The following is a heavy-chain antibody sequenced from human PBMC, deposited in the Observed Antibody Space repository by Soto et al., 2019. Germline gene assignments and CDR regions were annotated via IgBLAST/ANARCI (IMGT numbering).Heavy chain of an antibody. Sequence: GASVKVSCKTSGYTFTVNFIHWARQAPGQGLEWMGWVNPNSGVTKYAQRFQGRVTMTRDTSITTAYMELSSLTSDDTALYYCAREGFGSGGTWGGMDVWGQGTTVTVSS. CDR3: AREGFGSGGTWGGMDV. CDR2: VNPNSGVT. J-gene: IGHJ6*02. D-gene: IGHD1-26*01. V-gene: IGHV1-2*02. CDR1: GYTFTVNF.